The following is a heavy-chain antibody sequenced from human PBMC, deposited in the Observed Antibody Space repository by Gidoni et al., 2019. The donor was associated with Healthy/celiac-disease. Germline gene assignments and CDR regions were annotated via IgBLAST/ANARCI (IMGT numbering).Heavy chain of an antibody. CDR2: ISGSGGST. J-gene: IGHJ4*02. D-gene: IGHD3-10*01. CDR3: GGEYMVRGVAVDY. Sequence: EVQLLESGGGLVQPGGSLSLPCAASGFTFSSYARSWVRQAPGKGLEWVSAISGSGGSTYYADSVKGRFTISRDNSKNTLYLQMNSLRAEDTAVYYCGGEYMVRGVAVDYWGQGTLVTVSS. CDR1: GFTFSSYA. V-gene: IGHV3-23*01.